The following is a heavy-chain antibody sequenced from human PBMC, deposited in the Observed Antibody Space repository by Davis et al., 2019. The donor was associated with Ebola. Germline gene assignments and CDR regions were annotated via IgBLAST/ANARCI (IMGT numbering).Heavy chain of an antibody. CDR3: ARVTTDYFDP. Sequence: GESLKISCAASGFTLSNYWMHWVRQAPGKGLVWVSRVDGDGRITNYADSVKGRFTISRDNARNTLFLQMTSLRVEDSGVYHCARVTTDYFDPWGQGTLVTVSS. V-gene: IGHV3-74*01. J-gene: IGHJ5*02. CDR2: VDGDGRIT. D-gene: IGHD4-17*01. CDR1: GFTLSNYW.